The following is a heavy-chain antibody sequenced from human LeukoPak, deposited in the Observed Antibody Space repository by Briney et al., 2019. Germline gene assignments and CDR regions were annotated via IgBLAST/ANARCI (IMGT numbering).Heavy chain of an antibody. D-gene: IGHD6-13*01. J-gene: IGHJ4*02. CDR1: GGSISSYY. CDR2: IYYSGST. V-gene: IGHV4-59*12. Sequence: SETLSLTCTVSGGSISSYYWSWIRQPPGKGLEWIGYIYYSGSTNYNPSLKSRVTISVDTSKNQFSLKLSSVTAADTAVYYCARKVAAAGYYFDYWGQGTLVTVSS. CDR3: ARKVAAAGYYFDY.